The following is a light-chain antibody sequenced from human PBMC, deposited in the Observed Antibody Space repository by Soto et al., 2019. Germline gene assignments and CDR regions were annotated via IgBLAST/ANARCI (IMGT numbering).Light chain of an antibody. CDR2: DVI. CDR3: SSYSSSTTHVV. Sequence: QSVLTQPASVSGSPGRSVTISCTGTSSDVGDFNYVSWYQHLPGRAPKLIIYDVINRPSGISYRFSASKSGRTASLTISGLQAEDEADYYCSSYSSSTTHVVFGGGTKLTVL. CDR1: SSDVGDFNY. V-gene: IGLV2-14*03. J-gene: IGLJ2*01.